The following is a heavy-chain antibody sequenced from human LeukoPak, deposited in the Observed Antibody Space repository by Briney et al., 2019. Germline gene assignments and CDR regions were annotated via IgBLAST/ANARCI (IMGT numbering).Heavy chain of an antibody. CDR1: GGSFSGYY. Sequence: PSETLSLTCAVYGGSFSGYYWSWIRQPPGKGLEWIGEINHSGSTNYNPSLKSRVTISVDTSKNQFSLKLSSVTAADTAVYYCARDPPGSGSLLHFEYWGQGTVVTVSS. J-gene: IGHJ4*02. CDR3: ARDPPGSGSLLHFEY. CDR2: INHSGST. V-gene: IGHV4-34*01. D-gene: IGHD5-12*01.